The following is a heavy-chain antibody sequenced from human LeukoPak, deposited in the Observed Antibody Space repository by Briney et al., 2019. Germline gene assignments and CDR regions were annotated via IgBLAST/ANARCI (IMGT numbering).Heavy chain of an antibody. CDR2: IYYSGST. CDR3: ARRGGSYYWFDP. Sequence: PPQTLSLTCTVSGGSISSGGYYWSWIRQHPGKGLEWIGYIYYSGSTYYNPSLKSRVTISVDTSKNQFSLKLSSVTAADTAVYYCARRGGSYYWFDPWGQGTLVTVSS. CDR1: GGSISSGGYY. J-gene: IGHJ5*02. V-gene: IGHV4-31*03. D-gene: IGHD1-26*01.